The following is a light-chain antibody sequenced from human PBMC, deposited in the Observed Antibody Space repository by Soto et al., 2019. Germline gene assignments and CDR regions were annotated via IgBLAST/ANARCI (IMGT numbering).Light chain of an antibody. CDR3: CSYAGSLRV. CDR2: EGS. J-gene: IGLJ2*01. V-gene: IGLV2-23*01. Sequence: QSALTQPASVSGSPGQSITISCTGTSSDVGSYNLVSWYQQHPGKAPKLMIYEGSKRPSGVSNRFSGSKSGNTASLTISGLQAEDEADYYCCSYAGSLRVFGGGTKPTVL. CDR1: SSDVGSYNL.